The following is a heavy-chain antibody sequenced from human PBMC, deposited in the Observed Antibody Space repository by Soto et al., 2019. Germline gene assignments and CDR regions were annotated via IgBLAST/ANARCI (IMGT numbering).Heavy chain of an antibody. V-gene: IGHV3-23*01. Sequence: PGGSLRLSCAASGFTFSSYAMSWVRQAPGKGLEWVSAISGSGGSTYYADSVKGRFTISRDNSKNTLYLQMNSLRAEDTAVYYCAKDFSIYPFRGLLIPRKGSPYWGQGTLVTVSS. CDR2: ISGSGGST. D-gene: IGHD3-3*02. CDR3: AKDFSIYPFRGLLIPRKGSPY. CDR1: GFTFSSYA. J-gene: IGHJ4*02.